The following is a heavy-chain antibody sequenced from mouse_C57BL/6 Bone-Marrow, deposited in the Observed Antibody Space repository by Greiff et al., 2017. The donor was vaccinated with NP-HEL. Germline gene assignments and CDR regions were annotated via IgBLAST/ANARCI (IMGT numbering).Heavy chain of an antibody. CDR1: GFNIKDYY. J-gene: IGHJ1*03. CDR3: ARITTVVATPWYFDV. V-gene: IGHV14-2*01. D-gene: IGHD1-1*01. CDR2: IDPEDGET. Sequence: VQLKESGAELVKPGASVKLSCTASGFNIKDYYMHWVKQRTEQGLEWIGRIDPEDGETKYAPKFQGKATITADTSSNTAYLQLSSLTSEDTAVYYCARITTVVATPWYFDVWGTGTTVTVSS.